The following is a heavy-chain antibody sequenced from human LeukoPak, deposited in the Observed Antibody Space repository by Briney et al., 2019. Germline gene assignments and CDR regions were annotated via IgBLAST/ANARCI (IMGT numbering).Heavy chain of an antibody. CDR1: GFTFSSYW. D-gene: IGHD2-15*01. CDR2: INSGGSIT. V-gene: IGHV3-74*01. J-gene: IGHJ4*02. CDR3: ARSCSGGSCSQMGTLH. Sequence: GGSLRLSCAASGFTFSSYWMHWVRQAPGKGLVWVPRINSGGSITSYADSVKGRFTISRDNAKSTLYLQMNSLRAEDTAVYYCARSCSGGSCSQMGTLHWGQGTLVTVSS.